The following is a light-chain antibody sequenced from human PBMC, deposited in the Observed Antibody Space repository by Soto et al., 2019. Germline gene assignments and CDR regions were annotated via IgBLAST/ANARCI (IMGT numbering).Light chain of an antibody. CDR3: QQYGSSPIT. Sequence: ESALTQSPGTLSLSPGERATLSCRSSQSVSSSYLAWYQQKPGQAPRLLIYCASSRATGIPDRFSGSGSGTDFTLTISRMEPEDFAVYYCQQYGSSPITFGQGTRLEI. J-gene: IGKJ5*01. CDR2: CAS. CDR1: QSVSSSY. V-gene: IGKV3-20*01.